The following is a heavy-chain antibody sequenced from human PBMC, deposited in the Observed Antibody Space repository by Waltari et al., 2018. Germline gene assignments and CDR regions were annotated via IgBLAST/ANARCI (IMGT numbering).Heavy chain of an antibody. CDR3: ATWRWGQSEFDY. Sequence: EAQLVESGGKLVQPGGSLRLSCVASGFTFRRHWMSWVRQAPGRGLEWGATRKEDGSDKHYVDSVRVRVTISRDNANDSLYLQMNSLRAEDTAVYYCATWRWGQSEFDYWGQGTLVTVSS. CDR2: RKEDGSDK. CDR1: GFTFRRHW. D-gene: IGHD7-27*01. V-gene: IGHV3-7*01. J-gene: IGHJ4*02.